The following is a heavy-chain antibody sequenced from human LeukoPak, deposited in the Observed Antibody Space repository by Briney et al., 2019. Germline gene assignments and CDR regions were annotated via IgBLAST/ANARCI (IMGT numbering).Heavy chain of an antibody. CDR1: GGSIRSGDYY. V-gene: IGHV4-30-4*08. D-gene: IGHD6-19*01. CDR3: ARDSEVQWLRYLDY. Sequence: PSQTLSLTCTVSGGSIRSGDYYWGWVRLPPGKGLGWIGYIYHSGSTYYNPSLKSRVTISVDTSKNQFSLKLSSVTAADTAVYYCARDSEVQWLRYLDYWGQGTLVTVSS. J-gene: IGHJ4*02. CDR2: IYHSGST.